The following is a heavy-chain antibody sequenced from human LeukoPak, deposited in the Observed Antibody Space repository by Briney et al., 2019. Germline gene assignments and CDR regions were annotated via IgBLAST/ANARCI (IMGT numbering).Heavy chain of an antibody. V-gene: IGHV3-48*03. CDR3: ARINFYDSSGYCYFDY. Sequence: GGSLTLSCAASGFTFSSYEMNWVRQAPGKGLEWVSYISSSGSTIYYADSGKGRFTIARDNAKNLPYQQMNSLRAEDTADYYCARINFYDSSGYCYFDYWGQGTLVTVSS. D-gene: IGHD3-22*01. J-gene: IGHJ4*02. CDR2: ISSSGSTI. CDR1: GFTFSSYE.